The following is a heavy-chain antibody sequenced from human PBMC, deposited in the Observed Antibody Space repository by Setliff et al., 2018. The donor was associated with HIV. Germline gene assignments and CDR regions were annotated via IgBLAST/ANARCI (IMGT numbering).Heavy chain of an antibody. D-gene: IGHD3-22*01. CDR3: ARDDHYYDMGSILSDWFFDL. CDR2: IIPIFGST. Sequence: SVKVSCTASGGTFIKYSMNWVRQAPGQGLEWMGGIIPIFGSTTYAQKFQGRVTITADESKNTVEMELSSLTSEDTAVYYCARDDHYYDMGSILSDWFFDLWDRGTLVTVSS. J-gene: IGHJ2*01. CDR1: GGTFIKYS. V-gene: IGHV1-69*13.